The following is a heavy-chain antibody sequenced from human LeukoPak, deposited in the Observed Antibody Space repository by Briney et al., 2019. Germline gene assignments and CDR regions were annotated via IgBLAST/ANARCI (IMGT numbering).Heavy chain of an antibody. V-gene: IGHV3-11*05. CDR3: AKGQHHMDV. CDR1: GFTFSDFY. Sequence: KPGGSLRLSCAASGFTFSDFYMSWIRQAPGKGLEWLSYITPSSYTNYADSVKGRFTISRDNAKNSLYLQMNSLRADDTAVYYCAKGQHHMDVGGQGTTVTVSS. D-gene: IGHD1-14*01. J-gene: IGHJ6*02. CDR2: ITPSSYT.